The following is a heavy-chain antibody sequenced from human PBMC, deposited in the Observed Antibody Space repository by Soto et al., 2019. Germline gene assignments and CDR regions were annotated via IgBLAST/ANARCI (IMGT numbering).Heavy chain of an antibody. CDR1: GFTFSSYG. CDR3: AKSEDVDTVDY. Sequence: GGSLRLSCAASGFTFSSYGMHWVRQAPGKGLEWVAVISDDGSNIYYADSVKGRFTISRDNSKNTLYLQMNSLRAEDTAVYYCAKSEDVDTVDYWGQGTLVTVSS. J-gene: IGHJ4*02. CDR2: ISDDGSNI. V-gene: IGHV3-30*18. D-gene: IGHD5-18*01.